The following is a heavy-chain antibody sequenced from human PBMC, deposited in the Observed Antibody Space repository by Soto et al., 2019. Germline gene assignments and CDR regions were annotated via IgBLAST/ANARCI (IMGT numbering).Heavy chain of an antibody. J-gene: IGHJ6*02. CDR1: GYSFTSYW. V-gene: IGHV5-51*01. CDR3: ARQGPGTRKYYYSGMDV. D-gene: IGHD1-1*01. Sequence: PGESLKISCKGSGYSFTSYWIGWVRQMPGKGLEWMGIIYPGDSDNRYSPSFQGQVTIPADKSISTAYLQWSSLKAPATARYYCARQGPGTRKYYYSGMDVWGQGTTVTLSS. CDR2: IYPGDSDN.